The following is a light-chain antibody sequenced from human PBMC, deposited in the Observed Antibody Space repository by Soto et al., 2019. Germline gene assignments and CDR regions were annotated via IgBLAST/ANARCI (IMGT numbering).Light chain of an antibody. V-gene: IGLV2-14*01. CDR1: SSDVGGYNY. CDR3: SSYTISITPYV. CDR2: DVT. Sequence: QSALTQPASVSGSPGQSITISCTGTSSDVGGYNYVSWYQQHPDKVPKLMIYDVTNRASGVSDRFSGSKSGNTASLTISGLQAEDEADYYCSSYTISITPYVFGTGTKVTVL. J-gene: IGLJ1*01.